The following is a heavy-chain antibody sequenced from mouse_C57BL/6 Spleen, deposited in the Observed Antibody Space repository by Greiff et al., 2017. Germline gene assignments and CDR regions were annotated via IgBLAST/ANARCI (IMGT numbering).Heavy chain of an antibody. J-gene: IGHJ4*01. CDR1: GYAFSSYW. V-gene: IGHV1-80*01. Sequence: QVQLQQSGAELVKPGASVKISCKASGYAFSSYWMNWVKQRPGKGLEWIGQIYPGDGDTNYNGKFKGKATLTADKSSSTAYMQLSSLTSEDSAVYFCAREDYGSRYYAMDYWGQGTSVTVSS. CDR2: IYPGDGDT. CDR3: AREDYGSRYYAMDY. D-gene: IGHD1-1*01.